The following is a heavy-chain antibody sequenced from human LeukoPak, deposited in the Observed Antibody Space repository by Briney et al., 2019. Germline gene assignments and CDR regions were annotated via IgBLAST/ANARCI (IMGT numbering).Heavy chain of an antibody. CDR2: INHSGST. V-gene: IGHV4-34*01. Sequence: SETLSLTCAVYGGSFSGYYWSWIRQPPGKGLEWIGEINHSGSTNYNSSLKSRVTISVDTSKNQFSLKLSSVTAADTAVYYCARRTYYDFWSGSRPKRYNWFDPWGQGTLVTVSS. J-gene: IGHJ5*02. D-gene: IGHD3-3*01. CDR3: ARRTYYDFWSGSRPKRYNWFDP. CDR1: GGSFSGYY.